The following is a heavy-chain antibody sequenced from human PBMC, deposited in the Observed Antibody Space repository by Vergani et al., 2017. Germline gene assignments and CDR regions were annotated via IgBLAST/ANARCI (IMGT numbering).Heavy chain of an antibody. D-gene: IGHD4-17*01. Sequence: EVQLVQSGAEVKKPGATLKISCKVSGYTFTDHYMHWVKQAHGKGLEWMGLVDPEDGETIYAEKFKGRVTTAADTSTDTAHLELSSLRSEDTAVYYCATPQTVTTGGMEVWGQGTTVIVSS. V-gene: IGHV1-69-2*01. J-gene: IGHJ6*02. CDR1: GYTFTDHY. CDR3: ATPQTVTTGGMEV. CDR2: VDPEDGET.